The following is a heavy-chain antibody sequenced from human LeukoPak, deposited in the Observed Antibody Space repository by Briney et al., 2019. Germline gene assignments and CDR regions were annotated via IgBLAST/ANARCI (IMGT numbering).Heavy chain of an antibody. V-gene: IGHV1-2*02. CDR3: ARDLTAVSENRGRNYFDY. J-gene: IGHJ4*02. Sequence: ASVKVSCKASGYTFTGYYMHWVRQAPGQGLEWMGWINPNSGGTNYAQKFQGRVTMTRDTSISTAYMELSRLRSDDTAVYYCARDLTAVSENRGRNYFDYWGQGTLVTVSS. CDR1: GYTFTGYY. CDR2: INPNSGGT. D-gene: IGHD2-21*02.